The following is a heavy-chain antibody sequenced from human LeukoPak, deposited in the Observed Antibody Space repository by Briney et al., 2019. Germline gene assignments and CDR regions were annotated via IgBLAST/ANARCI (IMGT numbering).Heavy chain of an antibody. CDR2: INHSGST. Sequence: PSKTLSLTCAVYGGSFSGYYWSWIRQPPGKGLEWIGEINHSGSTNYNPSLKSRVTISVDTSKNQFSLKLSSVTAADTAVYYCARDSRGGFDYWGQGTLVTVSS. CDR1: GGSFSGYY. CDR3: ARDSRGGFDY. J-gene: IGHJ4*02. V-gene: IGHV4-34*01. D-gene: IGHD2-15*01.